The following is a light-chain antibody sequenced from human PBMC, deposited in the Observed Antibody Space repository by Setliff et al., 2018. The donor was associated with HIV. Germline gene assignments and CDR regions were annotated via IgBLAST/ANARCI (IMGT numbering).Light chain of an antibody. CDR1: QNINNW. Sequence: DTQMTQSPSTLSASVGDRVTITCRASQNINNWLAWYQQKPGKAPKLLMYKASSLESGVPSRFSGSGSGTEFTLNISSLQPVDIGTYYCQQYNTSPVTFGPGTKVDIK. V-gene: IGKV1-5*03. CDR3: QQYNTSPVT. J-gene: IGKJ3*01. CDR2: KAS.